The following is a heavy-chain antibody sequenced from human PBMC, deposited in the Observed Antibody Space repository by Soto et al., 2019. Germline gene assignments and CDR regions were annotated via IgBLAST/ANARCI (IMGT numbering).Heavy chain of an antibody. CDR3: ARGNAYCGGDCYPDYFDY. CDR1: GGSISSGGYS. D-gene: IGHD2-21*02. CDR2: IYHSGST. J-gene: IGHJ4*02. V-gene: IGHV4-30-2*01. Sequence: SSETLSLTCAVSGGSISSGGYSWSWIRQPPGKGLEWIGYIYHSGSTYYNPSLKSRVTISVDRSKNQFSLKLSSVTAADTAVYYCARGNAYCGGDCYPDYFDYWGQGTLVTVSS.